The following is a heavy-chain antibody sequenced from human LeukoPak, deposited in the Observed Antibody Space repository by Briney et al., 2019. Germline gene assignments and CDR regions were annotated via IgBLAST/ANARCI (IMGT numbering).Heavy chain of an antibody. V-gene: IGHV1-24*01. J-gene: IGHJ4*02. CDR2: FDPEDGET. D-gene: IGHD6-19*01. CDR3: ATPGSGSGWDYLDY. Sequence: ASVKVSCKASGYTFTSYYMHWVRQAPGKGLEWMGGFDPEDGETIYAQKFQGRVTMTEDTSTDTAYMELSSLRSEDTAVYYCATPGSGSGWDYLDYWGQGTLVTVSS. CDR1: GYTFTSYY.